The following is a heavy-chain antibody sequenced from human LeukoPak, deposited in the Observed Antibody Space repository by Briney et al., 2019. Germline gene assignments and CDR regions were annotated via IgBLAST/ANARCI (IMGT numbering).Heavy chain of an antibody. D-gene: IGHD5-12*01. J-gene: IGHJ4*02. CDR3: ARELRGYSGYYFDY. CDR1: GYTFTDYY. CDR2: INPNSGGT. V-gene: IGHV1-2*02. Sequence: ASVKVSCKASGYTFTDYYMHWVRQAPGQGLEWMGWINPNSGGTNYAQSFQGRVTMTRDTSISTAYMELSRLRSDDTAVYYCARELRGYSGYYFDYWGQGTLVTVSS.